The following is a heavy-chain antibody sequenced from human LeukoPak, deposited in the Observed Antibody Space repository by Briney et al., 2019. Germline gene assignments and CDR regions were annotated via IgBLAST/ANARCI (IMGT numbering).Heavy chain of an antibody. V-gene: IGHV4-59*08. Sequence: SETLSLTCTVSGGSISSYYWSWIRQPPGKGLEWIGYIYYSGSTYYNPSLKSRVTISVDTSKNQFSLKLSSVTAADTAVYYCARIPETHAFDIWGQGTMVTVSS. J-gene: IGHJ3*02. CDR3: ARIPETHAFDI. CDR2: IYYSGST. CDR1: GGSISSYY.